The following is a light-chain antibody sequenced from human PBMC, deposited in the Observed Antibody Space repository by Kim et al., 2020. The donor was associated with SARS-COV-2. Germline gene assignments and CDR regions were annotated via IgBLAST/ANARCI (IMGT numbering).Light chain of an antibody. V-gene: IGKV3-15*01. CDR1: QSVSSN. CDR2: GAS. J-gene: IGKJ2*01. CDR3: QQYNNWPYT. Sequence: SVSPGERATRSCSASQSVSSNLAWYQQKPGQAPRLLIYGASTRATGIPARFSGSGSGTEFTLTISSLQSEDFAVYYCQQYNNWPYTFGQGTKLEI.